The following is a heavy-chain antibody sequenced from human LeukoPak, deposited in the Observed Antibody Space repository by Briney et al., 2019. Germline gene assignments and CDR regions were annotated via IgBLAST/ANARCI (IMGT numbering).Heavy chain of an antibody. CDR3: AKDRYSSGWDDAFDI. V-gene: IGHV3-23*01. CDR2: ISGSGGRT. D-gene: IGHD6-19*01. Sequence: PGGSLRLSCAASGFTFRSYAMSWVRQAPGKGLEWVSAISGSGGRTYYADSVKGRFTISRDNFKSTLCLQMNSLRVEDTAEYYCAKDRYSSGWDDAFDIWGQGTMVTVSS. CDR1: GFTFRSYA. J-gene: IGHJ3*02.